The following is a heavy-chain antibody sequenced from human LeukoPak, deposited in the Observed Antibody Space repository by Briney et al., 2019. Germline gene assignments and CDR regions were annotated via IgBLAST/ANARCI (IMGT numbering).Heavy chain of an antibody. CDR3: IRERCSSTSCSHFDY. V-gene: IGHV1-8*01. CDR2: MNPNSGNT. J-gene: IGHJ4*02. D-gene: IGHD2-2*01. Sequence: ASVKVSCKASGYTFTSYDINWVRQATGQGPEWMGWMNPNSGNTGYAQKFQGRVTMTRNTSISTAYMELSSLRSEDTAVYYCIRERCSSTSCSHFDYWGQGTLVTVSS. CDR1: GYTFTSYD.